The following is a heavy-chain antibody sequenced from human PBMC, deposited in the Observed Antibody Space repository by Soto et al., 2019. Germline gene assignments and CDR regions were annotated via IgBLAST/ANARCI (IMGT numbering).Heavy chain of an antibody. CDR3: AGPPPRSTSYYYGMDV. CDR2: IDPSDSYT. V-gene: IGHV5-10-1*01. CDR1: GYSFTSYW. D-gene: IGHD2-2*01. J-gene: IGHJ6*02. Sequence: LGESLKISCKGSGYSFTSYWISWVRQMPGKGLEWMGRIDPSDSYTNYSPSFQGHVTISADKSISTAYLQWSSLKASDTAMYYCAGPPPRSTSYYYGMDVWGQGTTVTVSS.